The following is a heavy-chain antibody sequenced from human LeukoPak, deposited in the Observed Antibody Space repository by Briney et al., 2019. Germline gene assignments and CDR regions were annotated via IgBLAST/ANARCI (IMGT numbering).Heavy chain of an antibody. CDR1: GGTFSIYA. Sequence: SVKVSFKASGGTFSIYAISWVRQAPGQGLEWMGGIIPIFGTANYTQKFQGRVTITADKSTSTAYMELSSLRSEDTAVYYCASGVFYDILTGPHYYYGMDVWGKGTTVTVSS. CDR3: ASGVFYDILTGPHYYYGMDV. J-gene: IGHJ6*04. D-gene: IGHD3-9*01. V-gene: IGHV1-69*06. CDR2: IIPIFGTA.